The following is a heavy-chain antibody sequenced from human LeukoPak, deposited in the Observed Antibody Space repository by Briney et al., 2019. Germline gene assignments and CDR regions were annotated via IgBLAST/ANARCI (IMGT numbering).Heavy chain of an antibody. Sequence: PGGSLRLSCTAPGFTFGDYAMTWVRQAPGKGLEWVGFIRSNLYGGTPEYAASVKGRFTISRDDSNSIAYLEMDSLKTDGTAVYYCTRDQTPYYWGQGTLVTVSS. CDR1: GFTFGDYA. J-gene: IGHJ4*02. CDR3: TRDQTPYY. V-gene: IGHV3-49*04. CDR2: IRSNLYGGTP.